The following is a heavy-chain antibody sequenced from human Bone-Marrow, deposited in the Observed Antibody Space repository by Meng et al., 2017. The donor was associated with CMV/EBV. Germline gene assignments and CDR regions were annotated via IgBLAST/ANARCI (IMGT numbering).Heavy chain of an antibody. CDR3: ARALGVVGAIRSFQH. D-gene: IGHD1-26*01. CDR2: ISSSSSYI. V-gene: IGHV3-21*01. J-gene: IGHJ1*01. Sequence: GGSLRLSCAASGFTFSSYSMNWVRQAPGKGLEWVSSISSSSSYIYYADSVKGRFTISRDNAKNSLYLQMNSLRAEDTAVYYCARALGVVGAIRSFQHWGQGTLVTVSS. CDR1: GFTFSSYS.